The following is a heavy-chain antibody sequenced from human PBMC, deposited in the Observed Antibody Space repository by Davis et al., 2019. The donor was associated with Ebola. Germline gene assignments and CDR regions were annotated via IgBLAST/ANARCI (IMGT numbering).Heavy chain of an antibody. Sequence: GESLKISCAASGFTFSKYDMTWVRQAPGKGLEWVSVISDSGGTTYYADSVKGRFTISRDNAKNTLSLQMNSLRAEDTAVYYCAKVRDDYWGQGTLVTVSS. J-gene: IGHJ4*02. CDR2: ISDSGGTT. V-gene: IGHV3-23*01. CDR1: GFTFSKYD. CDR3: AKVRDDY.